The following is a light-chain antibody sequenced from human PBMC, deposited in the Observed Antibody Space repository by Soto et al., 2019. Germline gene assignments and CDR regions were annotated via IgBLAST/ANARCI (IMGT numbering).Light chain of an antibody. J-gene: IGKJ1*01. CDR3: QQYSIWRT. CDR2: GAS. Sequence: DIVMTQSPANLSLSPGERATLSCRSSDSFSSNLAWYQQKAAQAPRLLIYGASTRATGIPARFSGSGSGTDFTLTIISLQSEDFAVYYCQQYSIWRTFGQGTKVDIK. V-gene: IGKV3-15*01. CDR1: DSFSSN.